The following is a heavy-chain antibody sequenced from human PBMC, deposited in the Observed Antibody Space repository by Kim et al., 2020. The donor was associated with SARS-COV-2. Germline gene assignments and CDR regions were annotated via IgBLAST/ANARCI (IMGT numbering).Heavy chain of an antibody. J-gene: IGHJ4*02. CDR2: ISASGSST. V-gene: IGHV3-23*01. D-gene: IGHD1-1*01. Sequence: GGSLRLSCAASGFTFNNYAMSWVRQAPGKGLEWVSSISASGSSTYYADSVKGRFAISRDKSKNTLYLEMSSLRAEDTAVYYCAREPLEMPTSDFDYWGQG. CDR1: GFTFNNYA. CDR3: AREPLEMPTSDFDY.